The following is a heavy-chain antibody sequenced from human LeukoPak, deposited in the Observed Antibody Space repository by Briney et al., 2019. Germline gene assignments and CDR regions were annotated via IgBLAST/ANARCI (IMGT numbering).Heavy chain of an antibody. CDR1: GYTFTNYY. V-gene: IGHV1-46*01. J-gene: IGHJ1*01. Sequence: ASVKVSCKASGYTFTNYYIHWVRQAPGQGLEWMGIINPSGGSTNFAQKFQGRVTMTTDTSTITDYMELSSLRSEDTAVYYCARDKAVTTEVTQHFQHWGQGTLVTVSS. CDR2: INPSGGST. D-gene: IGHD4-23*01. CDR3: ARDKAVTTEVTQHFQH.